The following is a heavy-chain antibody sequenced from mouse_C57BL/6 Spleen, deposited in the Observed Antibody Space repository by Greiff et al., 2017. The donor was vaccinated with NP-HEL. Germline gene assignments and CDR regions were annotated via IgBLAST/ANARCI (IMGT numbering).Heavy chain of an antibody. CDR1: GYSITSGYY. Sequence: EVQRVESGPGLVKPSQSLSLTCSVTGYSITSGYYWNWIRQFPGNKLEWMGYISYDGSNNYNPSLKNRISITRDTSKNQFFLKLNSVTTEDTATYYCARGGGIYGYDDYFDYWGQGTTLTVSS. J-gene: IGHJ2*01. V-gene: IGHV3-6*01. CDR2: ISYDGSN. D-gene: IGHD2-2*01. CDR3: ARGGGIYGYDDYFDY.